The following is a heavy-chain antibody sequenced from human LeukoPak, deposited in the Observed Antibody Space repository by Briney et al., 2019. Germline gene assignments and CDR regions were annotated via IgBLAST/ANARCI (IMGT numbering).Heavy chain of an antibody. V-gene: IGHV3-11*03. D-gene: IGHD3-22*01. Sequence: GRSLRLSCAASGFTFSDYYMSWISQAPGKGLEWVSYISSSSSYTNYADSVKGRFTISRDNAKNSLYLQMNSLRAEDTAVYYCATPVGAYYYDSSGYYVYWGQGTLVTVSS. J-gene: IGHJ4*02. CDR1: GFTFSDYY. CDR2: ISSSSSYT. CDR3: ATPVGAYYYDSSGYYVY.